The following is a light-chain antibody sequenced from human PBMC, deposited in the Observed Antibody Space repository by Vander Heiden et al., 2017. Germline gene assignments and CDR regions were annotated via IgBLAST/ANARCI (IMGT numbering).Light chain of an antibody. J-gene: IGKJ2*02. CDR3: QQYDSSPPCS. Sequence: EMVLTQSPGTLSLYPGERATLSRRASQSVSSNYLAWYQQKPGQAPRLLIYGASSRATGIPDRFTGSGSGTDFTLTISRLEPDDSAVYYCQQYDSSPPCSFGQGTKLEIK. V-gene: IGKV3-20*01. CDR2: GAS. CDR1: QSVSSNY.